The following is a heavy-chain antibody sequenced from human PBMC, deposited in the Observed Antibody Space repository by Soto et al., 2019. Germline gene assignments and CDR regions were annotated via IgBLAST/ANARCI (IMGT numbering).Heavy chain of an antibody. Sequence: EVQLVESGGGLVKPGGALRLSCAASGLTFSAFGMNWVRQAPGKGLEWVSSIRSGGEYLDYADSVKGRLTISRDNAKNSLLLQLDSLRVEDTAVYYCATDGAAGADMGVWGQWTKVTVSS. V-gene: IGHV3-21*01. CDR3: ATDGAAGADMGV. J-gene: IGHJ6*02. CDR1: GLTFSAFG. D-gene: IGHD6-13*01. CDR2: IRSGGEYL.